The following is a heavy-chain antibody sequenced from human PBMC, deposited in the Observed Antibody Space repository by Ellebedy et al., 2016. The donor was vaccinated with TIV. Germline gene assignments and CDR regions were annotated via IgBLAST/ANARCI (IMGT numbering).Heavy chain of an antibody. CDR1: GYRFPNFW. Sequence: GESLKISCQVSGYRFPNFWIGGVRQMPGKGLECMGIIYPGDSDTRYSPSFRGQVTMSVDKSISIAYLPWSGLRASDTAMYYCARHSDRGIAAAGDFDYWGQGTLVSVSS. J-gene: IGHJ4*02. CDR3: ARHSDRGIAAAGDFDY. CDR2: IYPGDSDT. V-gene: IGHV5-51*01. D-gene: IGHD6-13*01.